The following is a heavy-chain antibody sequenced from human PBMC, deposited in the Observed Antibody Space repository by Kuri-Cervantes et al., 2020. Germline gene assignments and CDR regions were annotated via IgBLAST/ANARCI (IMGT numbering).Heavy chain of an antibody. CDR1: GFTFSSYA. Sequence: GESLKISCAASGFTFSSYAMHWVRQVPGKGLEWVAVITYEGSNKYYADSVKARFTISRDNSKNTLYLQMNSLRAVDTAVYYCAKDLIGHPLFGYWGQGTLVTVSS. CDR3: AKDLIGHPLFGY. V-gene: IGHV3-30-3*01. J-gene: IGHJ4*02. CDR2: ITYEGSNK. D-gene: IGHD2-8*01.